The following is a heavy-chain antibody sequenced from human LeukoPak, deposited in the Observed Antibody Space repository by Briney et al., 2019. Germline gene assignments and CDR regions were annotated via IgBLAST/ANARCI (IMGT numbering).Heavy chain of an antibody. CDR1: GFTFSSYG. D-gene: IGHD3-3*01. CDR3: ARDMEFWSGSDY. J-gene: IGHJ4*02. V-gene: IGHV3-7*01. CDR2: IKGDGSDK. Sequence: GGSLRLSCAASGFTFSSYGMHWVRQAPGKGLEGVANIKGDGSDKYYVDSVKGRFTISRDNAKNSLYLQMNSLRAEDTAVYYCARDMEFWSGSDYWGQGTLVTVSS.